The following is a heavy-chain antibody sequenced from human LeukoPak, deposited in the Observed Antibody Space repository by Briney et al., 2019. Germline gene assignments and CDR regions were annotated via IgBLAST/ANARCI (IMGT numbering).Heavy chain of an antibody. CDR2: ISGGGGST. CDR1: GFTFSSYA. V-gene: IGHV3-23*01. Sequence: GGSLRLSCAASGFTFSSYAMNWVRQAPGKGLEWVSTISGGGGSTYYADSVKGRFAISRDNSKNTLYLQMNSLRAEDTAVYFCAKTAGSGSFSYAGLDYWGQGTLVTVSS. J-gene: IGHJ4*02. CDR3: AKTAGSGSFSYAGLDY. D-gene: IGHD1-26*01.